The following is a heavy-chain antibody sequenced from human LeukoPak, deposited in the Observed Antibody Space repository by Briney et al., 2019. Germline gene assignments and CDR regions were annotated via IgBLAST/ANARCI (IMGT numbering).Heavy chain of an antibody. V-gene: IGHV4-39*01. CDR1: GGSISSSSYY. J-gene: IGHJ5*02. CDR2: IYYSGST. CDR3: AKRGSGSYYNWFDP. D-gene: IGHD1-26*01. Sequence: SETLSLTCTVSGGSISSSSYYWGWIRQPPGKGLEWIGSIYYSGSTYYNPSLKSRVTISVDTSKNQFSLKLSSVTAADTAVYYCAKRGSGSYYNWFDPWGQGTLVTVSS.